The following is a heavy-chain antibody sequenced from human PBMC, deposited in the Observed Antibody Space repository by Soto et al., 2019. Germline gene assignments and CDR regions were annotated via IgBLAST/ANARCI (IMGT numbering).Heavy chain of an antibody. V-gene: IGHV4-59*01. D-gene: IGHD6-13*01. CDR3: ARGGLEQQLVKFDYYYYYMDV. Sequence: SETLCLSYSVAGGTISSYDGSWIRQPPGKGLEWIGYIYYSGSTNYNPSLKSRVTISVDTSKNQFSLKLSSVTAADTAVYYCARGGLEQQLVKFDYYYYYMDVWRKGTTVTVSS. J-gene: IGHJ6*03. CDR2: IYYSGST. CDR1: GGTISSYD.